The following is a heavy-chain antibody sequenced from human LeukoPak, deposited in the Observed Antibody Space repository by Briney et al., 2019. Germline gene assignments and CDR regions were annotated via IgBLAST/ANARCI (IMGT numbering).Heavy chain of an antibody. CDR1: GFSFSSYG. Sequence: GGTLRLSCEASGFSFSSYGMSWVRQAPGEGLEWVSGFSASDGSRYYADSVKGRFTISRDNSKNTLYLQMNSLRAEDTAVYYCAKSIGGFDYWGQGTLVTVSS. J-gene: IGHJ4*02. D-gene: IGHD4-23*01. CDR2: FSASDGSR. V-gene: IGHV3-23*01. CDR3: AKSIGGFDY.